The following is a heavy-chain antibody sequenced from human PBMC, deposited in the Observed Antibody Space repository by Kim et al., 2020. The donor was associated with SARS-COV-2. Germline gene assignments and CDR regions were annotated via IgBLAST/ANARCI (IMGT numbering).Heavy chain of an antibody. J-gene: IGHJ4*02. CDR2: ISSNGGST. CDR1: GFTFSSYA. Sequence: GGSLRLSCAASGFTFSSYAMHWVRQAPGKGLEYVSAISSNGGSTYYANSVKGRFTISRDNSKNTLYLQMGSLRAEDMAVYYRARDRRGVLRYFDWLLGPVDYWGQGTLVTVSS. D-gene: IGHD3-9*01. CDR3: ARDRRGVLRYFDWLLGPVDY. V-gene: IGHV3-64*01.